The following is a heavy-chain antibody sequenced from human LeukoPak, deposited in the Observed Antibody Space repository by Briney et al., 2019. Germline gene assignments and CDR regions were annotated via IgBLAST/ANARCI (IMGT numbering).Heavy chain of an antibody. Sequence: GGSLRLSCAASGFTFSSYGMHWVRQAPGKGLEWVAVISYDGSNKYYADSVKGRFTISRDNSKNTLYLQMNSLRAEDTAVYYCAKDRSRYCSSTSCLSAFDIWGQGAMVTVSS. D-gene: IGHD2-2*01. J-gene: IGHJ3*02. CDR1: GFTFSSYG. CDR3: AKDRSRYCSSTSCLSAFDI. CDR2: ISYDGSNK. V-gene: IGHV3-30*18.